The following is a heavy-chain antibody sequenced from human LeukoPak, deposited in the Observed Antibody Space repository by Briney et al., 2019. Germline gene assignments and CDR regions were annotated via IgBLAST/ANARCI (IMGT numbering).Heavy chain of an antibody. V-gene: IGHV3-11*04. J-gene: IGHJ4*02. CDR1: GFVFSDYY. D-gene: IGHD1-14*01. CDR3: ARWSEPRDY. Sequence: GALRLSCAASGFVFSDYYLSWIRQAPGKGLESISSISGTGRTIYYADSVKGRFIISRDNANNSLFLQMNSLRVDDTAVYYCARWSEPRDYWGQGTLVTVSS. CDR2: ISGTGRTI.